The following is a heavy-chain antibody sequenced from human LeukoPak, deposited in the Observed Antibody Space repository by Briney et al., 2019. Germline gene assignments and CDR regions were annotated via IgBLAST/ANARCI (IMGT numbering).Heavy chain of an antibody. CDR3: AKDREWEILGSFDY. V-gene: IGHV3-9*01. Sequence: GRSLRLSCAASGFIFDDYAMHWVRQVPGKGLEWVSGISWNSGSIGYADSVKGRFTISRDSAKNSLYLQMNSLRAEDTALYYCAKDREWEILGSFDYWGQGTLVTVSS. D-gene: IGHD1-26*01. J-gene: IGHJ4*02. CDR2: ISWNSGSI. CDR1: GFIFDDYA.